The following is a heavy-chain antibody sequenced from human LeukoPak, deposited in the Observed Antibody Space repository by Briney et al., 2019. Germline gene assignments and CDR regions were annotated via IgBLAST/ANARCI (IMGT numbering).Heavy chain of an antibody. CDR3: ARDKRWGSGSVNWFDP. Sequence: KPSETLSLTCTVSGGSISSYYWSWIRQPAGKGLEWIGRIYTSGSTNYNPSLKSRVTMSVDTSKNQFSLKLSSVTAADTAVYCCARDKRWGSGSVNWFDPWGQGTLVTVSS. CDR1: GGSISSYY. D-gene: IGHD1-26*01. J-gene: IGHJ5*02. CDR2: IYTSGST. V-gene: IGHV4-4*07.